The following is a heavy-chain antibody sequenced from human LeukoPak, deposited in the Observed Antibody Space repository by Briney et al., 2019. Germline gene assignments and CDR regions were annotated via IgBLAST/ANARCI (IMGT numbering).Heavy chain of an antibody. CDR2: SKSKTNGETR. J-gene: IGHJ4*02. CDR1: GFTISNAR. V-gene: IGHV3-15*01. CDR3: VTEVGGSFPT. Sequence: GGSLRLSCAASGFTISNARMNLGRQAGGKGLESVCLSKSKTNGETRDNAAPVKGRFTNSSDDSDNTLYLPLNSPKKDDKTGYYCVTEVGGSFPTWGQGTLVTVSS. D-gene: IGHD3-10*01.